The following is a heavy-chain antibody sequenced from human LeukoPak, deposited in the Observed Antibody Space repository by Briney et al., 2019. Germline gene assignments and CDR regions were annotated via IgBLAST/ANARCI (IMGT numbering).Heavy chain of an antibody. CDR3: ARGGASGWLIDS. D-gene: IGHD6-19*01. CDR2: ISSSSSYI. CDR1: GFTFSNYA. Sequence: KSGGSLRLSCAASGFTFSNYAMNWVRQAPGKGLEWVSSISSSSSYIYYADSVKGRFTISRDNAKNSLYLQIDSLRAEDTAVYFCARGGASGWLIDSWGQGTLVTVSS. V-gene: IGHV3-21*01. J-gene: IGHJ4*02.